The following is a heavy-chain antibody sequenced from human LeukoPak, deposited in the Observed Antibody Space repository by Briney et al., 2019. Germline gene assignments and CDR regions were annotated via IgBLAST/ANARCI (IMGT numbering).Heavy chain of an antibody. CDR1: GYSFTSYW. D-gene: IGHD6-19*01. J-gene: IGHJ4*02. CDR2: IYPGDSDT. CDR3: ARPRGPYSSGWYWFDY. Sequence: GESLKISCKGSGYSFTSYWSGWVRQMPGKGLEWMGIIYPGDSDTRYSPSFQGQVTISADKSISTAYLQWSSLKASDTAMYYCARPRGPYSSGWYWFDYWGQGTLVTVSS. V-gene: IGHV5-51*01.